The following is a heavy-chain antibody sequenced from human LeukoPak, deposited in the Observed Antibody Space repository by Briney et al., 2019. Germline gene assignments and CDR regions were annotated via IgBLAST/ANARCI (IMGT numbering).Heavy chain of an antibody. CDR3: AKAGSVIAIDS. CDR2: VYYSGST. CDR1: GASISSGGHY. V-gene: IGHV4-31*03. Sequence: SETLSLTCTVSGASISSGGHYWNWIRQHPGKGLEWIGYVYYSGSTFYNPSLRSRLSISLDTSKNQFSLEMTSVTAADTAVYYCAKAGSVIAIDSWGQGTPVTVSS. D-gene: IGHD5/OR15-5a*01. J-gene: IGHJ4*02.